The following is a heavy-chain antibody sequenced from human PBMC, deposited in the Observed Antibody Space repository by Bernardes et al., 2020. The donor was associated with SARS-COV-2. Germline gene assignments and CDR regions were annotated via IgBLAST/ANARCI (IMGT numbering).Heavy chain of an antibody. CDR3: ALAGPTSMSARTFEH. V-gene: IGHV4-31*03. CDR1: GASVSSGAYF. D-gene: IGHD6-6*01. J-gene: IGHJ4*02. Sequence: SETLSLTCTVSGASVSSGAYFWTCIRQHPGKGLDWIVYIYYHRSTYYNPSLKSRITISLDTSKNQFSLKLNSLTAADTAISYCALAGPTSMSARTFEHWRQGTLVTVPS. CDR2: IYYHRST.